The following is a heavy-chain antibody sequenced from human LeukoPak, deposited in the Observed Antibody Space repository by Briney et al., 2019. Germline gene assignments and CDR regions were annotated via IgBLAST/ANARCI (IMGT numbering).Heavy chain of an antibody. CDR1: GFTFTDSY. CDR2: ISSHGSTI. CDR3: ARVNMIRGVIDY. D-gene: IGHD3-10*01. Sequence: GGSLRLSCAASGFTFTDSYMTWVRQAPGKGLEWISYISSHGSTIYYADSVKGRFTISRDSANNSLYLQMNSLTAADTALYFCARVNMIRGVIDYWGQETLVSVSS. J-gene: IGHJ4*02. V-gene: IGHV3-11*04.